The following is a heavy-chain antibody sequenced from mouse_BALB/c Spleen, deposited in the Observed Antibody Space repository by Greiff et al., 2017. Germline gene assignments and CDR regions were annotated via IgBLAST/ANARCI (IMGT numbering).Heavy chain of an antibody. Sequence: EVQLQQSGPGLVKPSQSLSLTCTVTGYSITSDYAWNWIRQFPGNKLEWMGYISYSGSTSYNPSLKSRISITRDTSKNQFFLQLNSVTTEDTATYYCASYGNYRFDYWGQGTTLTVSS. J-gene: IGHJ2*01. D-gene: IGHD2-1*01. CDR2: ISYSGST. CDR1: GYSITSDYA. V-gene: IGHV3-2*02. CDR3: ASYGNYRFDY.